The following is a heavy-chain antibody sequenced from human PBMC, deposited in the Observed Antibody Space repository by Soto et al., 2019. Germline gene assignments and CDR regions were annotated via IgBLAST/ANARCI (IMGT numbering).Heavy chain of an antibody. CDR2: IYYSGST. J-gene: IGHJ4*02. V-gene: IGHV4-59*01. CDR1: GGSISSYY. Sequence: SETLSLTCTVSGGSISSYYWSWIRQPPGKGLEWIGYIYYSGSTNYNPSLKSRVTISVDTSKNQFSLKLSSVTAADTAVYYCARWETTVVTFDYWGQGTLVTVSS. D-gene: IGHD4-17*01. CDR3: ARWETTVVTFDY.